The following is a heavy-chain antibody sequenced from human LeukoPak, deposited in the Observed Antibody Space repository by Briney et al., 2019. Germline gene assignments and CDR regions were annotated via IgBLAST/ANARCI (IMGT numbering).Heavy chain of an antibody. J-gene: IGHJ4*02. V-gene: IGHV4-34*01. D-gene: IGHD2-2*01. CDR3: AREQRMTPASMRYLDY. Sequence: SETLSLTCAVYGGSFSGYYWSWIRQPPGKGLEWIGEINHSGSTNYNPSLKSRVTISVDTSKNQFSLKLSSLTAADTAVYYCAREQRMTPASMRYLDYWGQGTLVTVSS. CDR1: GGSFSGYY. CDR2: INHSGST.